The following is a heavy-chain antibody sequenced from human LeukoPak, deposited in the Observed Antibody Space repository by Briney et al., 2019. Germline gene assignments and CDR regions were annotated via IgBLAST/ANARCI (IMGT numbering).Heavy chain of an antibody. CDR2: IIPILGIA. V-gene: IGHV1-69*04. CDR1: GGTFSSYA. CDR3: ARGKASDSTGYFDY. J-gene: IGHJ4*02. Sequence: ASVKVSCKASGGTFSSYAISWVRQAPGQGLEWMGRIIPILGIANYAQKFQGRVTITADKSTSTAYMELSSLRSEDTAVYYCARGKASDSTGYFDYWGQGTLVTVSP. D-gene: IGHD3-22*01.